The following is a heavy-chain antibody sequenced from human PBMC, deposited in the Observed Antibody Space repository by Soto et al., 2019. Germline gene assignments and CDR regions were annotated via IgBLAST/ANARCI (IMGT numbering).Heavy chain of an antibody. CDR3: ARVDSSSGYGQRAFDI. CDR1: GYTFTSYA. Sequence: ASVKVSCKASGYTFTSYAMHWVRQAPGQRLEWMGWINAGNGNTKYSQKFQGRVTITRDTSASTAYMELSSLRSEDTAVYYCARVDSSSGYGQRAFDIWGQGTMVTVSS. CDR2: INAGNGNT. J-gene: IGHJ3*02. V-gene: IGHV1-3*01. D-gene: IGHD6-13*01.